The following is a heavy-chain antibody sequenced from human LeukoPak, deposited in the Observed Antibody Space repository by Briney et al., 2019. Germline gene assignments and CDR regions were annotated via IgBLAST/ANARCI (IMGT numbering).Heavy chain of an antibody. CDR1: GYTFTSYG. J-gene: IGHJ3*02. V-gene: IGHV1-18*01. CDR2: ISAYNGNT. Sequence: ASVTVSCKASGYTFTSYGISWVRQAPGQGLEWMGWISAYNGNTNYAQKLQGRVTTTTDASTSTAYMELRSLRSDDTAVYYCAREVRITIFGVVHGAFDIWGQGTMVTVSS. CDR3: AREVRITIFGVVHGAFDI. D-gene: IGHD3-3*01.